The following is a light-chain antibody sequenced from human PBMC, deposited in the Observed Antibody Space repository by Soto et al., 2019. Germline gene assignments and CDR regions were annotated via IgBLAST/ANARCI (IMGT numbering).Light chain of an antibody. Sequence: QSALTQPASVSGSPGQSITISCTETSSDVGSYNLVSWYQQHPGKAPKLMIYEVSKRPSGVSNRFSGSKSGNTASLTISGLQAEDEADYYCCSYAGSPYVFGTGTKLTVL. CDR1: SSDVGSYNL. J-gene: IGLJ1*01. CDR2: EVS. CDR3: CSYAGSPYV. V-gene: IGLV2-23*02.